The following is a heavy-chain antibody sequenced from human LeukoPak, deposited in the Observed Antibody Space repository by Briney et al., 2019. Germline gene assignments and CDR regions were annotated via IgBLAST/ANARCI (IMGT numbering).Heavy chain of an antibody. CDR3: AKSLLTTAAGTGRAFDI. CDR1: TFSFSRYP. D-gene: IGHD2/OR15-2a*01. CDR2: ISAGGDGA. J-gene: IGHJ3*02. V-gene: IGHV3-23*01. Sequence: GGSLRLSCAASTFSFSRYPMGWVRQAPGKGLEWVSGISAGGDGAYHADPVKGRFTISRDNSKNTLFLQMNNLRAEDTAKYYCAKSLLTTAAGTGRAFDIWGQGTMVTVSS.